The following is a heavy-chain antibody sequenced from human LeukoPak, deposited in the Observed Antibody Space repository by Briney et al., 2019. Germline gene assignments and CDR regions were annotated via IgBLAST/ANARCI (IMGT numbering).Heavy chain of an antibody. V-gene: IGHV3-74*01. Sequence: RSGGSLRLSCAASGFTFSSYWMHWVRQAPGKGLVWVSRINSDGSSTSYADSVKGRFTISRDNAKNTLYLQMNSLRAEDTAVYYCARGTDYSSSWYLFPYYYYYGMDVWGQGTTVTVSS. J-gene: IGHJ6*02. CDR2: INSDGSST. D-gene: IGHD6-13*01. CDR1: GFTFSSYW. CDR3: ARGTDYSSSWYLFPYYYYYGMDV.